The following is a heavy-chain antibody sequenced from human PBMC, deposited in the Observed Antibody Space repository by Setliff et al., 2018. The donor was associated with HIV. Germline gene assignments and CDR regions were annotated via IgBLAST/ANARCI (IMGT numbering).Heavy chain of an antibody. V-gene: IGHV1-2*02. Sequence: ASVKVSCKASGYFFTAYYVHWVRQAPGQGLEWMGWINPNNGGTNYAQKFQGRVTMTRDTAITTVYMELTRLRSDDTAIYFCAKNPSLSYTSGWYYFDFWGQGTLVTVSS. CDR1: GYFFTAYY. CDR3: AKNPSLSYTSGWYYFDF. J-gene: IGHJ4*02. D-gene: IGHD6-19*01. CDR2: INPNNGGT.